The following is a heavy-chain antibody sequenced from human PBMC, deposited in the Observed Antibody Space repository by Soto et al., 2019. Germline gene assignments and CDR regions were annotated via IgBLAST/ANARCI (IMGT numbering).Heavy chain of an antibody. J-gene: IGHJ4*02. CDR2: IWYDGSNK. Sequence: GGSLRLSCAASGFTFSSYGMHWVRQAPGKGLEWVAVIWYDGSNKYYADSVKGRFTISRDNSKNTLYLQMNSLRAEDTAVYYCARGGYCSGGSCYYTIDYWGQGTLVTVSS. V-gene: IGHV3-33*01. D-gene: IGHD2-15*01. CDR3: ARGGYCSGGSCYYTIDY. CDR1: GFTFSSYG.